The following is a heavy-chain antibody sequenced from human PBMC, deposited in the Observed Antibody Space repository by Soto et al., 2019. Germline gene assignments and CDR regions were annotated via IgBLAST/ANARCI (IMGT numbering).Heavy chain of an antibody. Sequence: QVQLVESGGGVVQPGRSLRLSCAASGLTFSSYAMYWVRQAPGKGLDWVAGISYDGSGTSYADSVKGRFTISRDNSNNTLYLQMNGLRAEDTAVYYCARIYSHDTSGPYSWGQGTLVTVSS. CDR2: ISYDGSGT. CDR1: GLTFSSYA. J-gene: IGHJ4*02. V-gene: IGHV3-30*03. CDR3: ARIYSHDTSGPYS. D-gene: IGHD3-22*01.